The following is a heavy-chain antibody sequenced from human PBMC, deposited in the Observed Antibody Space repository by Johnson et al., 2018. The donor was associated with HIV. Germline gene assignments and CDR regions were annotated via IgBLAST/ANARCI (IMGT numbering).Heavy chain of an antibody. CDR1: GFTFGDYA. D-gene: IGHD1-26*01. V-gene: IGHV3-15*01. Sequence: VQLVESWGGLVQPGRSLRLSCTASGFTFGDYAMSWVRQAPGKGLEWVGRIKSKSDGGTTDYAAPVKGRFTIARDDSKNTLYLQRNSLITEDTAVYYCARGYSGSDDAFDIWGQGTMVSVSS. J-gene: IGHJ3*02. CDR2: IKSKSDGGTT. CDR3: ARGYSGSDDAFDI.